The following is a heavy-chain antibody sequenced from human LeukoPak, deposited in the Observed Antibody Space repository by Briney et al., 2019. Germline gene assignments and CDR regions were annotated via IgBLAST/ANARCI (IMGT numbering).Heavy chain of an antibody. CDR1: GGSFSGYY. CDR2: ISGSGGST. Sequence: PSETLSLTSAVYGGSFSGYYWSWVRQAPGKGLEWVSAISGSGGSTYYADSVKGRFTISRDNSKNTLYLQMNSLRAEDTAVYYCAKLWEERNSYYYGMDVWGQGTTVTVSS. CDR3: AKLWEERNSYYYGMDV. V-gene: IGHV3-23*01. J-gene: IGHJ6*02. D-gene: IGHD1-26*01.